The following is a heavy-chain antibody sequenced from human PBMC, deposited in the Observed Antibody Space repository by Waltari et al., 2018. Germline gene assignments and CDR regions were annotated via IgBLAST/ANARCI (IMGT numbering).Heavy chain of an antibody. D-gene: IGHD2-15*01. CDR1: GYTFTGYY. V-gene: IGHV1-2*02. J-gene: IGHJ4*02. Sequence: QVQLVQSGAEVKKPGASVKVPCKASGYTFTGYYMHWVRQVPGQGLEWMWWINPRNGGTNDAQKFQDRVTMTRDTSISTAYMELSRLRSDDTAVYYCAKVKEGIVTFDSWGQGTLVTVSS. CDR3: AKVKEGIVTFDS. CDR2: INPRNGGT.